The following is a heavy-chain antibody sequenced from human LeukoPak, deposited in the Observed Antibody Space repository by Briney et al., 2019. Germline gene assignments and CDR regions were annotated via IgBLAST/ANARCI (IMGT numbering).Heavy chain of an antibody. CDR3: ARQPSGNYGKSGYYPYYFDS. CDR1: GGSISSYY. D-gene: IGHD3-22*01. V-gene: IGHV4-59*08. Sequence: PSETLSLTCTVSGGSISSYYWSWVRQPPGKGLEWIGNVFYTGATKYDPSLQSRVTISLDTSQSQFSLRLSSVTAADTAVYYCARQPSGNYGKSGYYPYYFDSWGQGALVTVSS. CDR2: VFYTGAT. J-gene: IGHJ4*02.